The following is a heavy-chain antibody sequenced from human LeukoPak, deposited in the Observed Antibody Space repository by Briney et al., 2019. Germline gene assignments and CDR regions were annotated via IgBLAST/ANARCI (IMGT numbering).Heavy chain of an antibody. CDR1: GGSFSGNY. CDR2: INHSGST. CDR3: AGREASYGDTTDDY. Sequence: PSETLSLTCAVYGGSFSGNYWSWLRQPPGKGLEWIGEINHSGSTNYNPSLKSRVTISVDTSKNQFSLKRSSVTAADTAVYYCAGREASYGDTTDDYWAREPWSPSPQ. D-gene: IGHD4-17*01. V-gene: IGHV4-34*01. J-gene: IGHJ4*02.